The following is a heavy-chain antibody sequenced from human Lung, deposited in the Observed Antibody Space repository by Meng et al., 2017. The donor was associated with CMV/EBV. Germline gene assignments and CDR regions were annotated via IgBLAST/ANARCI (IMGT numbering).Heavy chain of an antibody. V-gene: IGHV3-74*01. J-gene: IGHJ3*02. CDR1: GFTFSSYW. CDR3: ANGYIAARIQNLFPALDI. CDR2: INSDGSST. Sequence: SXAASGFTFSSYWMHWVRQAPGKGLVWVSRINSDGSSTSYADSVKGRFTISRDNAKNTLYLQMNSLRAEDTAVYYCANGYIAARIQNLFPALDIWGQGTXVTVSS. D-gene: IGHD6-6*01.